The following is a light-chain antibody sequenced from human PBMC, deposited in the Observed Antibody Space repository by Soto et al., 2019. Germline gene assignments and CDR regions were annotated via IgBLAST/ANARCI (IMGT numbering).Light chain of an antibody. CDR3: CSYAGISTFEV. Sequence: QSALTQPASVSGSPGQSISISCTGTSRDVGNYNLVSWYQQHPGEAPKLIIYEVTKRPSGVSNRFSASKSGNTASLTISGLQAEDEAEYYCCSYAGISTFEVFGTGTKLTVL. CDR2: EVT. J-gene: IGLJ1*01. CDR1: SRDVGNYNL. V-gene: IGLV2-23*02.